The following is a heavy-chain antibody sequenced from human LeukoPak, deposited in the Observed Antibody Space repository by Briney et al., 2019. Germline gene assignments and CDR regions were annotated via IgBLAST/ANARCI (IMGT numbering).Heavy chain of an antibody. J-gene: IGHJ4*02. D-gene: IGHD3-16*01. Sequence: GGSLRLSCAASGFTLSDYSMNWVRQAPGKGLQWISLIDSSSGTIFYAESVKGRFTISRDNAQNSLFLQMNSLRAEDTAVYYCARRVPNQVITDYFDYWGQGTLVTVSS. V-gene: IGHV3-48*04. CDR3: ARRVPNQVITDYFDY. CDR1: GFTLSDYS. CDR2: IDSSSGTI.